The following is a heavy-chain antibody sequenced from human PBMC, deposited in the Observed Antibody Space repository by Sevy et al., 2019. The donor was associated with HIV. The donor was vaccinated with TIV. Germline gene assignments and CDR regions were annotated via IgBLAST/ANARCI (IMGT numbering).Heavy chain of an antibody. CDR3: ARDGTIFGVVIIGPFDY. V-gene: IGHV3-30-3*01. J-gene: IGHJ4*02. D-gene: IGHD3-3*01. CDR1: GFTFSSYA. Sequence: GGSLRLSCAASGFTFSSYAMHWVRQAPGKGLEWVAVISYDGSNKYYADSVKGRFTISRDNSKNTLYLQMNSLRAEDTAVNYCARDGTIFGVVIIGPFDYWGQGTLVTVSS. CDR2: ISYDGSNK.